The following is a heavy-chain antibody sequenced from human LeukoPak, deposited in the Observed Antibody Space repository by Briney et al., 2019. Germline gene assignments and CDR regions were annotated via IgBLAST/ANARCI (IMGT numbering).Heavy chain of an antibody. V-gene: IGHV4-59*01. CDR1: GGSFSSYY. Sequence: SETLSLTCAVYGGSFSSYYWSWIRQPPGKGLEWIGYIYYSGTTNYNPSLKSRVTISVDTSKNQFSLKLCSVTAADTAVYYCARGVYIAAAQYGYWGQGTLVTVSS. J-gene: IGHJ4*02. D-gene: IGHD6-13*01. CDR2: IYYSGTT. CDR3: ARGVYIAAAQYGY.